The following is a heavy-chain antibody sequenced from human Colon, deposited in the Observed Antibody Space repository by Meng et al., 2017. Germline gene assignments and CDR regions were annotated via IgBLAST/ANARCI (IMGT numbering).Heavy chain of an antibody. D-gene: IGHD4-17*01. CDR3: ARVRIYGLSDY. Sequence: QVQLQESGPRLVKPSQTLSLTCTVSGASFGSGGYYWTWIRQHPGKGLEWIGYIYYSGTTYYNPSLKSRVTISVDTSKNQFSLKMSSVTAADTAVYYCARVRIYGLSDYWGQGTLVTVSS. CDR2: IYYSGTT. V-gene: IGHV4-31*03. J-gene: IGHJ4*02. CDR1: GASFGSGGYY.